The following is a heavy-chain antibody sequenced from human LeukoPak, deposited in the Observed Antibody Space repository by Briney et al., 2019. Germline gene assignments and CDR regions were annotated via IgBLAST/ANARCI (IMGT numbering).Heavy chain of an antibody. V-gene: IGHV3-74*01. CDR3: PYQLLPN. Sequence: GGSLRLSCAASGFTFSDYWMHWVRQTPGRGLVWVSRINPDGSDILYADSVKGRFSISRDNAKNMLYLQLNSLRAEDTAVYYCPYQLLPNWGQGTLVTVSS. CDR2: INPDGSDI. CDR1: GFTFSDYW. J-gene: IGHJ4*02. D-gene: IGHD2-2*01.